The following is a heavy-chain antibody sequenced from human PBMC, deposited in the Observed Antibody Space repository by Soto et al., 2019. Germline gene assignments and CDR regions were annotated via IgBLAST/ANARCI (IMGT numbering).Heavy chain of an antibody. CDR2: IWSDGGSK. CDR3: AKARPHDYMDV. V-gene: IGHV3-33*03. Sequence: PGGSLRLSCAASGFTFSSYVMHWVRQAPGKGLEWVAVIWSDGGSKYYADSVKGRFTTSRDNSKNSLYLQMNSLRAEDTALYYCAKARPHDYMDVWGKGTTVTVSS. CDR1: GFTFSSYV. J-gene: IGHJ6*03.